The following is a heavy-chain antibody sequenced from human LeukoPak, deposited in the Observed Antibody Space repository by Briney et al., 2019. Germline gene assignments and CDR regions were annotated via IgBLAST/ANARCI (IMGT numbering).Heavy chain of an antibody. J-gene: IGHJ4*02. CDR1: GFTFSSYA. D-gene: IGHD2-2*02. CDR3: AKDSYIYCSSTSCYTFDY. CDR2: IGGSGGGT. V-gene: IGHV3-23*01. Sequence: PGGSLRLSCAASGFTFSSYAMHWVRQAPGKGLEYVSAIGGSGGGTYYAASVKGRFTISRDNSKNTLYLQMNSLRAEDTAVYYCAKDSYIYCSSTSCYTFDYWGQGTLVTVSS.